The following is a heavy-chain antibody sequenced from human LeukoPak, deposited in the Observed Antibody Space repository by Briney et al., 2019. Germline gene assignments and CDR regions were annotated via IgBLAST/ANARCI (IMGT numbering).Heavy chain of an antibody. V-gene: IGHV3-15*01. CDR1: GFTFSNAW. CDR3: TSGNPYAEYFQH. D-gene: IGHD4-23*01. J-gene: IGHJ1*01. Sequence: PGGSLRLSCAASGFTFSNAWMSWVRQAPGKGLEWVGRIKSKTDGGTTDYAAPVKGRFTISRDDSKNTLYLQMNSLKTEDTAVYYCTSGNPYAEYFQHWGQGTLVTVSS. CDR2: IKSKTDGGTT.